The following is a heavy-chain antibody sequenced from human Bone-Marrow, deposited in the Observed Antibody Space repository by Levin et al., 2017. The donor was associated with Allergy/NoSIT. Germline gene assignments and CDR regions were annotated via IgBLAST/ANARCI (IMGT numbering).Heavy chain of an antibody. J-gene: IGHJ3*01. CDR2: IHYSGTT. V-gene: IGHV4-59*12. D-gene: IGHD3-10*01. Sequence: SCTVSGGSISNYYWSWIRQPPGKGLEWIGYIHYSGTTNYNPSLKSRVSISVDTSKNKFSLKLNSVSAADTAVYYCARDMVRGVISPFDVWGQGTMVTVSS. CDR3: ARDMVRGVISPFDV. CDR1: GGSISNYY.